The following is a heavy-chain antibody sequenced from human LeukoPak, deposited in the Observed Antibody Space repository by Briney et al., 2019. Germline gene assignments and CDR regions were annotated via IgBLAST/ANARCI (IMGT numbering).Heavy chain of an antibody. CDR3: ARSPPKYSSGWYLKQNWFDP. D-gene: IGHD6-19*01. Sequence: ASVKVSCKASGYTFTGYYMHWVRQAPGQGLEWMGWINPNSGGTNYAQKFQGRVTMTRDTSISTAYMELSRLRSDDTAVYYCARSPPKYSSGWYLKQNWFDPWGQGTLVTVSS. V-gene: IGHV1-2*02. J-gene: IGHJ5*02. CDR1: GYTFTGYY. CDR2: INPNSGGT.